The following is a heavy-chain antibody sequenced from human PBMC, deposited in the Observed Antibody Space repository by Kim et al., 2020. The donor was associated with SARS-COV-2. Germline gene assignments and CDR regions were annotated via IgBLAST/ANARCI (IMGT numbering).Heavy chain of an antibody. Sequence: ASVKVSCKASGYTFTGYYMHWVRQAPGQGLEWMGWINPNSGGTNYAQKFQGWVTMTRDTSISTAYMELSRLRSDDTAVYYCARDPYDSSGFNFGYWGQGTLVTVSS. CDR3: ARDPYDSSGFNFGY. CDR1: GYTFTGYY. J-gene: IGHJ4*02. CDR2: INPNSGGT. D-gene: IGHD3-22*01. V-gene: IGHV1-2*04.